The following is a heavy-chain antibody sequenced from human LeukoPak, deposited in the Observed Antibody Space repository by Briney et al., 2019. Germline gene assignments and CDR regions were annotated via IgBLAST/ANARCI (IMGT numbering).Heavy chain of an antibody. Sequence: SETLSLTCTVSGGSISSSSYYWGWIRQPPGKGLEWIGEINHSGSTNYNPSLKSRVTISVDTSKNQFSLKLSSVTAADTAVYYCARGQENCGGDCGVAYWGQGTLVTVSS. D-gene: IGHD2-21*02. CDR3: ARGQENCGGDCGVAY. V-gene: IGHV4-39*07. CDR1: GGSISSSSYY. CDR2: INHSGST. J-gene: IGHJ4*02.